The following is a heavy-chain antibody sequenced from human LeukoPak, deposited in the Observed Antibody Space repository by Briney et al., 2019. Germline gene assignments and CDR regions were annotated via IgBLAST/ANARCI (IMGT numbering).Heavy chain of an antibody. CDR2: ISANGRST. V-gene: IGHV3-64*01. D-gene: IGHD1-26*01. J-gene: IGHJ4*02. CDR1: GFTFSSYS. CDR3: ARVGLGSGFDY. Sequence: GGSLRLSCAASGFTFSSYSMHWVRQAPGKGLDFVSAISANGRSTYYASSVKGRFTISRDNSKNTLYLQMGSLRAEDLAVYYCARVGLGSGFDYWGQGTLVTVSS.